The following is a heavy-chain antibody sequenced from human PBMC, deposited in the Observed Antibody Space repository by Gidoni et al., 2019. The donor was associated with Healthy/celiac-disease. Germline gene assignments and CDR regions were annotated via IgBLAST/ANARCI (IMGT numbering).Heavy chain of an antibody. J-gene: IGHJ4*02. V-gene: IGHV1-2*04. D-gene: IGHD4-17*01. CDR1: GYTFTGYY. CDR2: INSNSGDT. CDR3: ARERVDYGGSFDY. Sequence: QVQLVQSGAEVKKPGASVKVSCKASGYTFTGYYMHWVRQAPGQGLEWMGWINSNSGDTNYAQKFQGWVTMTRDTSISTAYMELNRLKSDDTAVYYCARERVDYGGSFDYWGQGTLVTVSS.